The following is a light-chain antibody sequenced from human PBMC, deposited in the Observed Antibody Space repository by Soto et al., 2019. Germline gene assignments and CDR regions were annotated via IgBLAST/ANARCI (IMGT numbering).Light chain of an antibody. CDR2: GAS. CDR3: QQYNNWPT. V-gene: IGKV3-15*01. CDR1: QSVSIN. Sequence: EIVMTQSPATLSVSPGERATLSCRASQSVSINLAWYQQKPGQAPRLLIYGASTRATGIPARFSGSGSGTEFTLTISSLQSEDFAVYYCQQYNNWPTCGQGTRLEIK. J-gene: IGKJ5*01.